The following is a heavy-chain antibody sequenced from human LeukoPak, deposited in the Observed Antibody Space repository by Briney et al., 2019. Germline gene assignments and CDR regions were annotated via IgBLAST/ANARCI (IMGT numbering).Heavy chain of an antibody. CDR1: GGSISSSSYY. D-gene: IGHD5-12*01. CDR3: ARRDIVATIST. V-gene: IGHV4-39*01. CDR2: IYFSGTT. J-gene: IGHJ4*02. Sequence: SETLSLTCTVSGGSISSSSYYWAWIRQPPGKGLEWIGSIYFSGTTFYNPSLKSRVTISVDTSKNQFSLKLSSVTAADTAVYYCARRDIVATISTWGQGTLVTVSS.